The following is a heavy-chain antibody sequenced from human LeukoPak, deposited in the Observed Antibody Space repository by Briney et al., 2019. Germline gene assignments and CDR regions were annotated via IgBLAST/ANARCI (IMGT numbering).Heavy chain of an antibody. Sequence: GGSLRLSCAASGFTFDDHAMHWVRQAPGKGLEWVSGISWNGGRIRYADSVKGRLTFSRDNAKNSLYLQMNSLRAEDTALYYCARDHYYDSSGYHYFDYWGQGTLVTVSS. D-gene: IGHD3-22*01. CDR3: ARDHYYDSSGYHYFDY. CDR1: GFTFDDHA. V-gene: IGHV3-9*01. CDR2: ISWNGGRI. J-gene: IGHJ4*02.